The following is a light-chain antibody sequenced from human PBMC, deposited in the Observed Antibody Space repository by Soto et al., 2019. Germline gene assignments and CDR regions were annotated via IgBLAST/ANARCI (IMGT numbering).Light chain of an antibody. CDR3: QQYVT. CDR1: QSVSGN. CDR2: GIS. J-gene: IGKJ3*01. Sequence: EIVMTQSPATLSVSPGERATLSCRASQSVSGNLAWYQQKPGQAPRLLMYGISRRATGIPDRFSGSGSGTDFTLTITSLEPEYFSVFYCQQYVTF. V-gene: IGKV3D-15*01.